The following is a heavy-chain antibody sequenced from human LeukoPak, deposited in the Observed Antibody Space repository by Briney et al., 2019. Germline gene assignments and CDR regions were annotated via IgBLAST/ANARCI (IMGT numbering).Heavy chain of an antibody. CDR2: INSDGSST. Sequence: GGSLRLSCAASGFTFSSYAMSWVRQAPGKGLVWVSRINSDGSSTSYADSVKGRFTISRDNAKNTLYLQMNSLRAEDTAVYYCARVWFGEFPIFQHWGQGTLVTVSS. CDR3: ARVWFGEFPIFQH. CDR1: GFTFSSYA. D-gene: IGHD3-10*01. V-gene: IGHV3-74*01. J-gene: IGHJ1*01.